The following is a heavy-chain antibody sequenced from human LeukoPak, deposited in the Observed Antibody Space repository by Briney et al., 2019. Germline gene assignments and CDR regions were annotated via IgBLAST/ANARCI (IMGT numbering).Heavy chain of an antibody. D-gene: IGHD3-22*01. CDR1: GFTFSRSA. CDR2: IIYSGGAT. Sequence: GGSLRLSCAAFGFTFSRSAMTWVRQGPGTGLEFAASIIYSGGATYYADSVKGRFTISRDNSKNTLYLQMNSLRAEDTALYYCAKDGLYYDGSEHVYYFDSWGQGTLVTVSS. V-gene: IGHV3-23*01. J-gene: IGHJ4*02. CDR3: AKDGLYYDGSEHVYYFDS.